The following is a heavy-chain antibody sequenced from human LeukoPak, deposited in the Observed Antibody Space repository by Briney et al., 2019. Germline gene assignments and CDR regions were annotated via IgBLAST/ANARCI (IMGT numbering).Heavy chain of an antibody. Sequence: GASVKVSCKASGYTFTGYYMHWVRQAPGQGLEWMGRINPDSGGTNYAQKFQGRVTMTRDTSISTAYMELSRLRSDDTAVYYCARDHGIVGATRFDPWGQGTLVTVSS. D-gene: IGHD1-26*01. V-gene: IGHV1-2*06. CDR3: ARDHGIVGATRFDP. J-gene: IGHJ5*02. CDR1: GYTFTGYY. CDR2: INPDSGGT.